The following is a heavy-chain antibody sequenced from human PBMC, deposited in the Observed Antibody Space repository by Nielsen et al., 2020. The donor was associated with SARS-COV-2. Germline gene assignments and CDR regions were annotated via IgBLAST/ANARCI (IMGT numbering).Heavy chain of an antibody. CDR1: GYNFGTYW. Sequence: KVSCKGFGYNFGTYWISWVRQMPGKGLEWMGRIDPGDSSTHYNQSFRGHVSLSADKSFSTAYLEFFTLKASDTAVYYCAREEHSMAVVTATLDYWGQGTLVTVSS. J-gene: IGHJ4*02. D-gene: IGHD2-21*02. CDR3: AREEHSMAVVTATLDY. V-gene: IGHV5-10-1*01. CDR2: IDPGDSST.